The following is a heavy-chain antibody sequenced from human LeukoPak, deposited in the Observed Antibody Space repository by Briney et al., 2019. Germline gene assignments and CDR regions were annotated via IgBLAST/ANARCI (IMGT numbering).Heavy chain of an antibody. CDR1: GYTFNGYY. Sequence: ASVKVSCKASGYTFNGYYMHWVRQAPGQGLEWMGWINPNSGGTNYAQKFQGRVTMTRDTSISTAYMELSRLRSDDTAVYYCARVSLFYGDYAHPWFDPWGQGTLVTVSS. J-gene: IGHJ5*02. CDR2: INPNSGGT. V-gene: IGHV1-2*02. D-gene: IGHD4-17*01. CDR3: ARVSLFYGDYAHPWFDP.